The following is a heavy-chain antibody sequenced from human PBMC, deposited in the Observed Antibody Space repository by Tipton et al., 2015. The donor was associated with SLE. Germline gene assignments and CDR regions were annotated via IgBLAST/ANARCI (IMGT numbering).Heavy chain of an antibody. D-gene: IGHD3-22*01. V-gene: IGHV3-7*01. CDR2: IKQDGSEK. CDR1: GFTFRSYA. CDR3: ARGSYDSSGYYSY. Sequence: SLRLSCAASGFTFRSYAMSWVRQAPGKGLEWVANIKQDGSEKYYVDSVKGRFTISRDNAKNSLYLQMNSLRAEDTAVYYCARGSYDSSGYYSYWGQGTLVTVSS. J-gene: IGHJ4*02.